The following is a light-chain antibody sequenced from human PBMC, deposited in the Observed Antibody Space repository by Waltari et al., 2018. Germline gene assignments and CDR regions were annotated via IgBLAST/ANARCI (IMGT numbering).Light chain of an antibody. J-gene: IGKJ4*01. Sequence: DIQMTQSPSSVSASVGDTVTITCRASQDINNWLAWFQQKPGKTPKLLISAASSLRSGVPSRFSGSGFGTDFTLTISSLQAEDVALYYCQQYYDIPLTFGGGTKVEIK. CDR1: QDINNW. V-gene: IGKV1-12*01. CDR3: QQYYDIPLT. CDR2: AAS.